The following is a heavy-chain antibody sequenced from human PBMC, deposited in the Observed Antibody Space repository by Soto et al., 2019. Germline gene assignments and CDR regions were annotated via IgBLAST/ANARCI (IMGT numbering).Heavy chain of an antibody. D-gene: IGHD6-19*01. Sequence: QVQLVESGGGLVKPGGSLRLSCAAYGFTFSDYYMSWIRQAPGKGLEWVSYISSSSSYTNYADSVKGRFTISRDNAKNSLYLQMNSLRAEDTAVYYCAREAVAGTFDYWGQGTLVTVSS. J-gene: IGHJ4*02. CDR2: ISSSSSYT. CDR3: AREAVAGTFDY. CDR1: GFTFSDYY. V-gene: IGHV3-11*06.